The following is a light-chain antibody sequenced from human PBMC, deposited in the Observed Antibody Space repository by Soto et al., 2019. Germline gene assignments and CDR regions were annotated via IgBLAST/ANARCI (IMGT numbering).Light chain of an antibody. Sequence: EIVLTQSPATLSLSPGERATLSCRASQSVSSYLAWYQQKPGQAPRLLIYDASNRTTGIPARFSGGGSGTDFTLSISSLETDDFAVYYCHQYDNWPLTWTFGQGTKVDIK. CDR3: HQYDNWPLTWT. CDR2: DAS. J-gene: IGKJ1*01. V-gene: IGKV3-11*01. CDR1: QSVSSY.